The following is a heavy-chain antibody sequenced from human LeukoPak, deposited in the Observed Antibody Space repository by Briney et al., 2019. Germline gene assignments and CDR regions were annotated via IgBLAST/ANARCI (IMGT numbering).Heavy chain of an antibody. D-gene: IGHD3-10*01. CDR1: GFTFSSYS. CDR2: ISSTGSTI. Sequence: PGGSLRLSCAVSGFTFSSYSMNWVRPAPGKGLEWVSYISSTGSTIYYSDSVKGRFTISRDNAKDSLYLQMNSLRDEDTAVYYCVKDPITRARGVPNWSDPWGQGTLVTVSS. V-gene: IGHV3-48*02. CDR3: VKDPITRARGVPNWSDP. J-gene: IGHJ5*02.